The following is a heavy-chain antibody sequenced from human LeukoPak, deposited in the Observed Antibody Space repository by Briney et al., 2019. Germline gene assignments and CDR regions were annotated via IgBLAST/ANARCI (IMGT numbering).Heavy chain of an antibody. J-gene: IGHJ4*02. CDR2: ISGPGGST. CDR3: AKDDDILTGDLDY. CDR1: GFTFSSYA. Sequence: PGGSLRLSCAASGFTFSSYAMNWVRQAPGKGLEWVSSISGPGGSTYYGDSVKGRFTISRDNSKNTVFLQMNSLRAEDTALYYCAKDDDILTGDLDYWGQGTLVTVSS. V-gene: IGHV3-23*01. D-gene: IGHD3-9*01.